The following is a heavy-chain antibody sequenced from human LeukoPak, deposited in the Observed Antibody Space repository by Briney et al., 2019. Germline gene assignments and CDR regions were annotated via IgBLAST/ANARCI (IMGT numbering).Heavy chain of an antibody. Sequence: PSETLSLTCTVSGGSVSSHRYYWGWLRQPPGKGLEWIGSVYYSGSTYYDPSLKSRVVISVDTSKNQFSLKLSSVTAADTAVYYCARGRTFGGVIAYRHSYIDYWGQGTLVTVSS. D-gene: IGHD3-16*02. CDR1: GGSVSSHRYY. V-gene: IGHV4-39*01. J-gene: IGHJ4*02. CDR2: VYYSGST. CDR3: ARGRTFGGVIAYRHSYIDY.